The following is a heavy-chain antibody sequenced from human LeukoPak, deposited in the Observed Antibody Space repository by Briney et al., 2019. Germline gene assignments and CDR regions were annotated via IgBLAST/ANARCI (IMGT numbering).Heavy chain of an antibody. Sequence: PGGSLRLSCAASGFTFSNYAMHWVRQAPEKGLEYVSSIDKNTNGGRTYYADSVKGRFTISRDDSKNTLYLQMSSLRTEDTAVYYCVAYSYVFTTNDYWGQGTLVTVSS. CDR3: VAYSYVFTTNDY. CDR1: GFTFSNYA. D-gene: IGHD5-18*01. J-gene: IGHJ4*02. V-gene: IGHV3-64D*06. CDR2: IDKNTNGGRT.